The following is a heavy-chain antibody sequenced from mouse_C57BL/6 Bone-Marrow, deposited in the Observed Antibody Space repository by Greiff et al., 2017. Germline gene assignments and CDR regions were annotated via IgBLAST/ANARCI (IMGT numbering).Heavy chain of an antibody. CDR2: IDPSDSYT. Sequence: QVQLQLPGAELVKPGASVKLSCKASGYTFTSYWMQWVKQRPGQGLEWIGEIDPSDSYTNYNQKFKGKATLTVDTSSSTAYMQLSSLTSEDSAVYYCARWVPYYFDYWGQGTTLTVSS. CDR1: GYTFTSYW. V-gene: IGHV1-50*01. CDR3: ARWVPYYFDY. J-gene: IGHJ2*01. D-gene: IGHD2-14*01.